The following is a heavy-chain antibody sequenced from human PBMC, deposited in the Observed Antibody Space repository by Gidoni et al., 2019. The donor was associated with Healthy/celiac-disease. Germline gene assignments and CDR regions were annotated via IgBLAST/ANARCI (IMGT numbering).Heavy chain of an antibody. CDR3: ARGLRYNWNGAPY. D-gene: IGHD1-20*01. Sequence: KGLEWIGEINHSGSTNYNPSLKTRVTISVDTSKNQFSLKLSSVTAADTAVYYCARGLRYNWNGAPYWGQGTLVTVSS. V-gene: IGHV4-34*01. J-gene: IGHJ4*02. CDR2: INHSGST.